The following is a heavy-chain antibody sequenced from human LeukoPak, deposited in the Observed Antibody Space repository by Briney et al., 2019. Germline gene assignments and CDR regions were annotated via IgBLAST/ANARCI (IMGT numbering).Heavy chain of an antibody. CDR2: INSDGSST. Sequence: GGSLRLSCAASGFTFSSYWMHWVRQAPGKGLVWVSRINSDGSSTSYADSVKGRFTISRDNAKNTLYLQMNSLRAEDTAVYYCARGRGTMIVVARLATSWFDPWGQGTLVTVSS. D-gene: IGHD3-22*01. CDR1: GFTFSSYW. J-gene: IGHJ5*02. CDR3: ARGRGTMIVVARLATSWFDP. V-gene: IGHV3-74*01.